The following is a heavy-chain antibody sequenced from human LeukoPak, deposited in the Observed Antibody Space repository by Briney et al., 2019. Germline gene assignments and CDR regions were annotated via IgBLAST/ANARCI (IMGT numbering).Heavy chain of an antibody. D-gene: IGHD3-10*01. V-gene: IGHV1-3*01. CDR3: ARAPMVRGVITFSYYFDY. J-gene: IGHJ4*02. Sequence: ASVKVSCKASGYTFTSYAMHWVRQAPGQRLEWMGWINAGNGNTKYSQKFQGRVTMTRNTSISTAYMELSSLRSEDTAVYYCARAPMVRGVITFSYYFDYWGQGTLVAVSS. CDR1: GYTFTSYA. CDR2: INAGNGNT.